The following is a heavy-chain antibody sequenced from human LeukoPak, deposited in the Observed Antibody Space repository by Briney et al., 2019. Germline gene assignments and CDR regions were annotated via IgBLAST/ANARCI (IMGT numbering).Heavy chain of an antibody. CDR2: ISPNSGGT. V-gene: IGHV1-2*02. CDR3: ARDRDDLFDY. CDR1: GYTFTGYY. J-gene: IGHJ4*02. Sequence: ASVKVSCKASGYTFTGYYMHLVRQAPGQGLEWMGWISPNSGGTNYGQKFQGRVTMTRDTSISTAYMEVSRLKYDDTAVCYCARDRDDLFDYWGQGTLVTVSS. D-gene: IGHD1-1*01.